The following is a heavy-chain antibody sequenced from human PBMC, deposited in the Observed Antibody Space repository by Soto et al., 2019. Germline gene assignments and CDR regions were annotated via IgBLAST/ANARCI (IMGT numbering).Heavy chain of an antibody. J-gene: IGHJ4*02. CDR2: ITYEGSQI. Sequence: GGSLRLSCAASGFTFPRFGMHWVRQAPGKGLEWVALITYEGSQIYYADAVKGRFTISRDNGDNTLSLQMDNLRTEDSGLYYCTRGPRPISTVTGAYWGQGTQVTVSS. D-gene: IGHD2-21*02. CDR3: TRGPRPISTVTGAY. CDR1: GFTFPRFG. V-gene: IGHV3-30*03.